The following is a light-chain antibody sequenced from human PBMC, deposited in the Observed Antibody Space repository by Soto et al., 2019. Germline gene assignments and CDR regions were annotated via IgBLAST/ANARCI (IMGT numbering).Light chain of an antibody. CDR1: QSVSSN. Sequence: EIVMTQSPATLSVSPGERATLSCRASQSVSSNLAWYQQKPGQAPRLLIYGASTRATGIPARFSGSGSGTEFTLTISSLQYEDFEVYYCQQYNNWPHTLGPGTKVDIK. CDR3: QQYNNWPHT. J-gene: IGKJ3*01. CDR2: GAS. V-gene: IGKV3-15*01.